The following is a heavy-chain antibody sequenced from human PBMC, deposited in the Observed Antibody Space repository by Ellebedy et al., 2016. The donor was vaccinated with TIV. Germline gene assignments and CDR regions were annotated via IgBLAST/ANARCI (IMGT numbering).Heavy chain of an antibody. Sequence: GESLKISCAASGFTFSSYSMNWVRQAPGKGLEWVSYISSSSSTIYYADSVKGRFTISRDNAKNSLYLQMNSLRDEDTAVYYCARRNYYDSSGYYSSNFDYWGQGTLVTVSS. V-gene: IGHV3-48*02. CDR2: ISSSSSTI. D-gene: IGHD3-22*01. J-gene: IGHJ4*02. CDR3: ARRNYYDSSGYYSSNFDY. CDR1: GFTFSSYS.